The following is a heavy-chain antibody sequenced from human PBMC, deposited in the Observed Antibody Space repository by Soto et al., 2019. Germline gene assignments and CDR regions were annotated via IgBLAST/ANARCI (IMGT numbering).Heavy chain of an antibody. CDR2: IIPILGIA. D-gene: IGHD2-2*01. V-gene: IGHV1-69*04. CDR3: ARDGLGYCSSTSCLGWFDP. Sequence: ASVKVSCKASGGTFSSYTISWVRQAPGQGLEWMGRIIPILGIANYAQKFQGRVTITADKSTSTAYMELSSLRSEDTAVYYCARDGLGYCSSTSCLGWFDPWGQGTLVTVSS. CDR1: GGTFSSYT. J-gene: IGHJ5*02.